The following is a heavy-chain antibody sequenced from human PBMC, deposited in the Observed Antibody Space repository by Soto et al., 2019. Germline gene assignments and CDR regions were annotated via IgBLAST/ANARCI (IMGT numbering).Heavy chain of an antibody. CDR3: ARANFDI. D-gene: IGHD3-9*01. CDR2: IKPDGSEN. V-gene: IGHV3-7*04. J-gene: IGHJ4*02. Sequence: EVQLVESGGGLVQPGGSLRLSCARSGFTLNNLWMSWVHQAPGKGLEWVANIKPDGSENSYVDSVKGRFTISRDNAKNSLSPQTTTLRAEDTAVNYCARANFDIRGQGTLVTVSS. CDR1: GFTLNNLW.